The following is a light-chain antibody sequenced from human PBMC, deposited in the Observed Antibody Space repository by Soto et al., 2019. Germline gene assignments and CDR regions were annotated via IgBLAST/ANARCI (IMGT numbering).Light chain of an antibody. CDR1: SSNIGSNT. V-gene: IGLV1-44*01. CDR3: AAWDDSSDV. J-gene: IGLJ1*01. Sequence: QSVLTQPPSASGTPGQRVTISCSGSSSNIGSNTVNWYQQLPGTAPKLLIYSNNQRPSGVPDRFSGSKSGTSASLAISGLQSEDEADYYCAAWDDSSDVFGTGTKLTVL. CDR2: SNN.